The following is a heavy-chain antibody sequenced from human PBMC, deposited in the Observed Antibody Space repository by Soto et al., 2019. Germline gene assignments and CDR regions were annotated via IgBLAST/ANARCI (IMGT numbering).Heavy chain of an antibody. CDR2: IKQDGSEK. D-gene: IGHD1-26*01. CDR1: GFTFSSYW. Sequence: EVQLVESGGGLVQPGGSLRLSCAASGFTFSSYWMSWVRQAPGKGLEWVANIKQDGSEKYYVASVKGRFTISRDNAKNSLYLQMNSLRAEDTAVYYCARAPGSYYAVLGFFDYWGQGTLVTVSS. V-gene: IGHV3-7*03. CDR3: ARAPGSYYAVLGFFDY. J-gene: IGHJ4*02.